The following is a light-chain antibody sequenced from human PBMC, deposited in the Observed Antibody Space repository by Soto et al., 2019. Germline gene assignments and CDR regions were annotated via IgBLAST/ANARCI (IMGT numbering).Light chain of an antibody. CDR2: GSS. Sequence: IVMTQSPATLSVSPGEGVTLSCRASENVGTNLAWYQQKPSQAPRLLIYGSSTRAAGIPATFSGRGSGTEFTLTISSLQSEESAVYYCQQYNNWGLSFGGGTKVEIK. V-gene: IGKV3D-15*01. CDR3: QQYNNWGLS. CDR1: ENVGTN. J-gene: IGKJ4*01.